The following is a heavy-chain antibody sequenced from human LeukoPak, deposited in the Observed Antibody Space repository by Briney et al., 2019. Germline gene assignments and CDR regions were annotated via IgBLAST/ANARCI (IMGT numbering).Heavy chain of an antibody. V-gene: IGHV3-7*01. CDR1: GFTFSSYW. CDR2: IKQDGSEK. J-gene: IGHJ4*02. D-gene: IGHD2-2*02. CDR3: ARDAEVVPAAIDYFDY. Sequence: PGGSLRLSCAASGFTFSSYWMSWVRQAPGKGLEWEANIKQDGSEKYYVDSVKGRFTISRDNAKNSLYLQMNSLRAEDTAVYYCARDAEVVPAAIDYFDYWGQGTLVTVSS.